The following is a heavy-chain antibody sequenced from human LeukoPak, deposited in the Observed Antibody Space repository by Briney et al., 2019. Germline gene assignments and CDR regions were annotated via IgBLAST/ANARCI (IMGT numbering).Heavy chain of an antibody. CDR2: ISGSGGST. J-gene: IGHJ5*02. D-gene: IGHD6-19*01. V-gene: IGHV3-23*01. CDR3: AKVDSSGWYPGGWFDP. CDR1: GFTFSSYA. Sequence: PGGSLRLSCAASGFTFSSYAMSWVRQAPGKGLEWVSAISGSGGSTYYADSVEGRFTISRDNSENTLYLQMNSLRAEDTAVYYCAKVDSSGWYPGGWFDPWGQGTLVTVSS.